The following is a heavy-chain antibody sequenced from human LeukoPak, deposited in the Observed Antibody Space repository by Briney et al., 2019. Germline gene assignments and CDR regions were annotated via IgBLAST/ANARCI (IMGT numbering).Heavy chain of an antibody. J-gene: IGHJ5*02. V-gene: IGHV5-51*01. Sequence: GESLKISCKGSGYSFTSYWIGWVRRMPGKGLEWMGIIYPGDSDTRYSPSFQGQVTISADKSISTAYLQWSSLKASDTAMYYCARHVAYYGSGSYLRGWFDPWGQGTLVTVSS. CDR2: IYPGDSDT. CDR3: ARHVAYYGSGSYLRGWFDP. D-gene: IGHD3-10*01. CDR1: GYSFTSYW.